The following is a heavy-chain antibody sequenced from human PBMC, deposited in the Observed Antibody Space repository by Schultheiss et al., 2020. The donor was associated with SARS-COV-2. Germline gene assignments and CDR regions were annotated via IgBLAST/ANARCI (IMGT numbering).Heavy chain of an antibody. V-gene: IGHV1-18*01. CDR3: ARDPYQGYSSGRYFDY. D-gene: IGHD5-18*01. CDR2: ISAYNGNT. Sequence: ASVKVSCKASGYTFTSYDINWVRQATGQGLEWMGWISAYNGNTNYAQKLQDRVTMTTDTSTSTAYMELRSLRSDDTAVYYCARDPYQGYSSGRYFDYWGQGTLVTVSS. J-gene: IGHJ4*02. CDR1: GYTFTSYD.